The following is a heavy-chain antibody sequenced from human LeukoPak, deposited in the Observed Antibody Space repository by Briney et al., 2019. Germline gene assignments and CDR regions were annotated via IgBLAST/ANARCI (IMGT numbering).Heavy chain of an antibody. J-gene: IGHJ1*01. D-gene: IGHD6-19*01. CDR3: ARDGQWLVNQYFQP. CDR1: GYTFTNYG. V-gene: IGHV1-18*01. Sequence: ASVKVSCKASGYTFTNYGISWVRQAPGQGLEWMGWISAYNGNTNYAQKLQGRVTMTTDTSTGTAYMELRSLRSDDTAVYYCARDGQWLVNQYFQPWGQGTLVTVSS. CDR2: ISAYNGNT.